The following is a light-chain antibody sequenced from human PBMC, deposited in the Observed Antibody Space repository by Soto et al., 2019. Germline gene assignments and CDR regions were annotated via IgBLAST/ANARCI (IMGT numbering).Light chain of an antibody. Sequence: SYELTQPPSVSVAPGQTARITCGGNNIGSKSVHWYQQKPGQAPVLVVYDDSDRPSGIPERFSGSKSGNTASLTISGLQAEDEADYYCSSYTSSSTTVFGTGTKVTVL. J-gene: IGLJ1*01. CDR1: NIGSKS. CDR3: SSYTSSSTTV. CDR2: DDS. V-gene: IGLV3-21*02.